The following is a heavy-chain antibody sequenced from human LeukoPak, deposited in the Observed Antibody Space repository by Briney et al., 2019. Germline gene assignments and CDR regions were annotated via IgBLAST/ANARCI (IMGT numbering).Heavy chain of an antibody. CDR1: GGTVSSGSYY. Sequence: SETLSLTCTVSGGTVSSGSYYWSWIRQPPGKGLEWIGYIYYSGSTNYNPSLKSRVTISVDTSKNQFSLKLSSVTAADTAVYYCARVGATYDAFDIWGQGTMVTVSS. V-gene: IGHV4-61*01. CDR2: IYYSGST. J-gene: IGHJ3*02. CDR3: ARVGATYDAFDI. D-gene: IGHD1-26*01.